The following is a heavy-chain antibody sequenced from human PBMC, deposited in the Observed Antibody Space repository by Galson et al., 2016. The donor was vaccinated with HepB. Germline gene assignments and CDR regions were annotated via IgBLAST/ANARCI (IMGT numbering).Heavy chain of an antibody. J-gene: IGHJ6*02. CDR3: ARGVVCYGDRCTYTGMDV. D-gene: IGHD2-21*02. V-gene: IGHV1-8*02. Sequence: VKVSCKASGYSFTNYHINWVRQATGQGLEWLGWMNPNSGNTLYAQKFQGRVTMTSNASISTAYMELSSLTSEDTAIYYCARGVVCYGDRCTYTGMDVWGQGTTVTVSS. CDR1: GYSFTNYH. CDR2: MNPNSGNT.